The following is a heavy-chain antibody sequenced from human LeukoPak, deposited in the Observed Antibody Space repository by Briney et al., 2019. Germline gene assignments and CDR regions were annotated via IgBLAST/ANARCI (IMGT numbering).Heavy chain of an antibody. CDR2: IIPIFGTA. V-gene: IGHV1-69*06. Sequence: GASVKVSCKASGGTFSSYAISWVRQAPGQGLEWMGGIIPIFGTANYAQKFQGRVTITADKSTSTAYMELSSLRSEDTAVYYCARSIVGATTKGRLMPRHWGQGTLVTVSS. D-gene: IGHD1-26*01. J-gene: IGHJ4*02. CDR1: GGTFSSYA. CDR3: ARSIVGATTKGRLMPRH.